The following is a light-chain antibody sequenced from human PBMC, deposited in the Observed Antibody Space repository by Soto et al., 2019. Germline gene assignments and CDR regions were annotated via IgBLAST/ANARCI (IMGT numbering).Light chain of an antibody. CDR2: WAS. CDR3: QQYYTPPPT. V-gene: IGKV4-1*01. J-gene: IGKJ2*01. CDR1: QSVLYSSNHKHY. Sequence: DIVMNQSPDSLAVSLGERATINCKSSQSVLYSSNHKHYLAWYQQKPGQPPKLLIYWASTRESGVPDRFSGSGSGADFTLAISSLQAEDVAVYYCQQYYTPPPTFGQGTKLEIK.